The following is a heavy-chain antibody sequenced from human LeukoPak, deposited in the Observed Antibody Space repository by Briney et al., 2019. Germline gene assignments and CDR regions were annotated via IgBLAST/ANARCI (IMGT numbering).Heavy chain of an antibody. CDR3: ATDLHGSGRPLFDY. D-gene: IGHD3-10*01. CDR1: GYTFTSYG. CDR2: ISAYNGNT. Sequence: GASVKVSCKASGYTFTSYGISWVRQAPGQGLEWMGWISAYNGNTNYAQKLQGRVTMTTDTSTSTAYMELRSLRSDDTAVYYCATDLHGSGRPLFDYWGQGTLVTVSS. J-gene: IGHJ4*02. V-gene: IGHV1-18*01.